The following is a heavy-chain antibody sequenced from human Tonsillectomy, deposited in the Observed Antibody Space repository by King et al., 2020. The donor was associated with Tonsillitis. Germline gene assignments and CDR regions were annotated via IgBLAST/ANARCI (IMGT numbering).Heavy chain of an antibody. CDR2: IYDSGTT. V-gene: IGHV4-59*01. CDR3: ARDKGDYDSSGYD. J-gene: IGHJ4*02. D-gene: IGHD3-22*01. Sequence: QLQESGPGLVKPLETLSLTCTVSGGSISRNYWTWIRQPPGKRLEWIGYIYDSGTTNYNPSLESRVTISVDTSKNQFSLKLSSVTAADTAGYYCARDKGDYDSSGYDWGQGTLVTVSS. CDR1: GGSISRNY.